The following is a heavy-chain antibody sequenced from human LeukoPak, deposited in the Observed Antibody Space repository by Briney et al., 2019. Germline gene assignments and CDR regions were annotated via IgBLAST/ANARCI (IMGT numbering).Heavy chain of an antibody. Sequence: SVKVSCKASGGTFSSYAISWVRQAPGQGLEWMGGIIPIFGAANYAQKFQGRVTITTDESTRTAYMELSRLRSEDTAVYYCAIAVLGSWYFDPWGQGTLVTVSS. CDR1: GGTFSSYA. CDR3: AIAVLGSWYFDP. J-gene: IGHJ5*02. CDR2: IIPIFGAA. V-gene: IGHV1-69*05. D-gene: IGHD6-13*01.